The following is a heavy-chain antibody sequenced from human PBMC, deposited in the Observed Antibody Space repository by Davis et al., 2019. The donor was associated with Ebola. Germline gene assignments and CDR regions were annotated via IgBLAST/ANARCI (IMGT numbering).Heavy chain of an antibody. D-gene: IGHD6-19*01. CDR3: TRDESITVAGPRGWFDP. CDR2: TYYRSKWNN. Sequence: SQTLSLTCAISGDSVSSNSVAWNWIRQSPSRGLEWLGRTYYRSKWNNDYAVSLKSRITINPDTSKNQFSLHLNSVTPEDTAVYYCTRDESITVAGPRGWFDPWGQGILVTVSS. V-gene: IGHV6-1*01. CDR1: GDSVSSNSVA. J-gene: IGHJ5*02.